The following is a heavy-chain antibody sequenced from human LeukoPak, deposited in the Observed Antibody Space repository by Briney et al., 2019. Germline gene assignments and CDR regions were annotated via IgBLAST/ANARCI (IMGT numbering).Heavy chain of an antibody. CDR1: GGSISSNNY. Sequence: PSQTLSLTCSVSGGSISSNNYWHWIRQLPGKGLEWLGYIYESGYAYYNPSLRSRLTISVDTSKNQFSLKLSSVTAADTAVYYCARGLAARTSIDYWGQGTLVTVSS. D-gene: IGHD6-6*01. CDR3: ARGLAARTSIDY. J-gene: IGHJ4*02. V-gene: IGHV4-30-4*08. CDR2: IYESGYA.